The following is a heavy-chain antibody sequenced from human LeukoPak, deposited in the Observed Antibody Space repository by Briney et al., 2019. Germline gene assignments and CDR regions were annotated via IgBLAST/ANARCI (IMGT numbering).Heavy chain of an antibody. CDR2: INHSGST. V-gene: IGHV4-34*01. CDR1: GGSFSGYY. CDR3: ARPKAVASFDP. J-gene: IGHJ5*02. D-gene: IGHD6-19*01. Sequence: PSETLSLTCAVYGGSFSGYYWSWIRQPPGKGLEWIGEINHSGSTNYNPSLKSRVTISVDASKNQFSLKLSSVTAADTAVYYCARPKAVASFDPWGQGTLVTVSS.